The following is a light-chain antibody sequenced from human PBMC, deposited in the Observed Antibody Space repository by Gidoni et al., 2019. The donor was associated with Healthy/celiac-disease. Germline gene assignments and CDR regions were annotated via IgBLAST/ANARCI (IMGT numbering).Light chain of an antibody. J-gene: IGKJ1*01. CDR3: QQYNNWPPDGT. Sequence: EIVMTQSPATLSVSPGERATLSCSASQSVSSNLAWYQQKPGQAPRLLIYGASTRATGIPARFSGSGSGTEFTLTISSLQSEDFAVYYCQQYNNWPPDGTFXXXTKVEIK. V-gene: IGKV3-15*01. CDR1: QSVSSN. CDR2: GAS.